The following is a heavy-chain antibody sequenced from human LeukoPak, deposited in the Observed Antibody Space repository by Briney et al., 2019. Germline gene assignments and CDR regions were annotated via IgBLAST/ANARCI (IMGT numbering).Heavy chain of an antibody. CDR1: KITKSSHG. J-gene: IGHJ4*02. CDR3: TKESATGSRYSFDY. V-gene: IGHV3-30*18. Sequence: PGTSLRLPRNTSKITKSSHGIHWVRQATGKGLEWVAVVSSDGGTTYYADSVKGRFTISRDNSKNTLYLQMNSLRGEDTAIYYCTKESATGSRYSFDYWGQGTLVTVSS. CDR2: VSSDGGTT. D-gene: IGHD2-15*01.